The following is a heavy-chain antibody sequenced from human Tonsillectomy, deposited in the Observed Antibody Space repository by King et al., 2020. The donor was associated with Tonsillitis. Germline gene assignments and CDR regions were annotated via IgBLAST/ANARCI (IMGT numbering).Heavy chain of an antibody. CDR2: IIPIFGTA. CDR1: GGTFSSYT. CDR3: ARDPGKVAAYYYYGMDV. V-gene: IGHV1-69*01. J-gene: IGHJ6*02. D-gene: IGHD2-15*01. Sequence: QLVQSGAEVKKPGSSVKVSCKASGGTFSSYTISWVRQAPGQGLEWMGGIIPIFGTANYAQKFQGRVTITADESTSTAYMELSSLRSEDTAVYYCARDPGKVAAYYYYGMDVWGQGTTVTVSS.